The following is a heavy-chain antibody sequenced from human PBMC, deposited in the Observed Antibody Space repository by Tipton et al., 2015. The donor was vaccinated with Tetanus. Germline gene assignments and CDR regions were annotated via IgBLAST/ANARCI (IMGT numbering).Heavy chain of an antibody. CDR3: AREADCSGGSCFSGDFDN. D-gene: IGHD2-15*01. CDR2: MNQDGSER. Sequence: SLRLSCGASGFTFRNYWMSWVRQASGKGLEWVANMNQDGSERNYGGSVKGRFAISRDNSKNTLYLQMNSLRAEDTAVYYCAREADCSGGSCFSGDFDNWGQGTQVTVSS. V-gene: IGHV3-7*01. J-gene: IGHJ4*02. CDR1: GFTFRNYW.